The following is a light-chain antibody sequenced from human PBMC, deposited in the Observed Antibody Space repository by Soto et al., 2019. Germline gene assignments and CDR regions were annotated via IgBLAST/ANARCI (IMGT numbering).Light chain of an antibody. CDR1: SSDVGAYYS. J-gene: IGLJ2*01. CDR3: CSYAGSYTFVV. CDR2: GVT. V-gene: IGLV2-14*01. Sequence: QSALTQPASVSGSPGQSITISCTGTSSDVGAYYSVSWYQHHPGKAPKLIIYGVTNRPSGVSNRFSGSKSGNTASLTISGLQAEDEADYYCCSYAGSYTFVVFGGGTKLTVL.